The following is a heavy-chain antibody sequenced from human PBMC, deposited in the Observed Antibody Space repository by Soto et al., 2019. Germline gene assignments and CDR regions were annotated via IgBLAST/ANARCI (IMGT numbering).Heavy chain of an antibody. V-gene: IGHV6-1*01. CDR2: TYYRSKWYN. CDR3: AREGLVDGYGMDV. D-gene: IGHD6-19*01. J-gene: IGHJ6*02. Sequence: XQALSLPFVISGDSVSSNSAACNLIRHSPSRGLEWLGRTYYRSKWYNGYAVSVKSRITINPDTSKNQFSLQLNSVTPEDTAVYYCAREGLVDGYGMDVWGQGTTVTVSS. CDR1: GDSVSSNSAA.